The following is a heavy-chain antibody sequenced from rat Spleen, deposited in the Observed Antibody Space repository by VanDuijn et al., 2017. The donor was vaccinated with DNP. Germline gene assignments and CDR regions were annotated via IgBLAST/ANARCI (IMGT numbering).Heavy chain of an antibody. CDR1: GFTFSDYN. Sequence: EVQLVESGGGLVQPGRSLKLSCIASGFTFSDYNMAWVRQAPKKGLEWVATISHGDSSTYYRDSVKGRFTISRDNAKNTLYLQMDSLRAEDTATYYCASRPTPTRGPFDYWGQGVMVTVSS. V-gene: IGHV5-7*01. J-gene: IGHJ2*01. CDR2: ISHGDSST. D-gene: IGHD3-5*01. CDR3: ASRPTPTRGPFDY.